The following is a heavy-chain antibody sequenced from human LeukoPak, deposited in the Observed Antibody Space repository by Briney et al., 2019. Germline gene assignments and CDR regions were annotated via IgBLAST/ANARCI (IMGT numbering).Heavy chain of an antibody. V-gene: IGHV4-4*07. CDR2: IYTRGST. D-gene: IGHD2-15*01. J-gene: IGHJ3*02. Sequence: SDTLSLICTVSGGSINNYYWSWIRHPAGKGLEWIGRIYTRGSTNYNPSLKSRVTMSVDTSKNQFSLKLSSVTAADTAVYYCARGRYCSADICSGGDAFDIWGQGTMVSVSS. CDR1: GGSINNYY. CDR3: ARGRYCSADICSGGDAFDI.